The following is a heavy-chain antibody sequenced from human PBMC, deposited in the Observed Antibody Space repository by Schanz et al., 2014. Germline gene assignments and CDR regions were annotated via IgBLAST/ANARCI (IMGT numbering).Heavy chain of an antibody. D-gene: IGHD3-3*02. CDR2: ISGSGGST. J-gene: IGHJ4*02. V-gene: IGHV3-23*04. Sequence: EVQLVESGGGLVQPGGSLRLSCAASGFSFRNFAMSWVRQAPGKGLEWVSAISGSGGSTYYEDSVKGRFTISRDNSKNTLYLQMNSLRAEDTAVYYCFSMHYGNSVYWGQGTLVTVSS. CDR1: GFSFRNFA. CDR3: FSMHYGNSVY.